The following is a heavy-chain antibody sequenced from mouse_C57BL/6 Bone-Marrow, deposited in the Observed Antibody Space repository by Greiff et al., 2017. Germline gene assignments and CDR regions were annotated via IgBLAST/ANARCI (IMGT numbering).Heavy chain of an antibody. CDR3: AREGGYYDFDY. CDR2: IDPSDSYT. D-gene: IGHD2-3*01. V-gene: IGHV1-59*01. J-gene: IGHJ2*01. CDR1: GYTFTSYW. Sequence: VQLQQPGAELVRPGTSVKLSCKASGYTFTSYWMHWVKQRPGQGLEWIGVIDPSDSYTNYNQKFKGKATLTVDTSSSTAYMQLSSLTSEDSAVYYCAREGGYYDFDYWGQGTTLTVSS.